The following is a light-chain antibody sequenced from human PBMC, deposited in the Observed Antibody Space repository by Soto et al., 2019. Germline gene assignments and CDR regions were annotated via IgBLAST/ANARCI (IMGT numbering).Light chain of an antibody. CDR3: SSYTSSIDVV. V-gene: IGLV2-18*02. CDR2: EVS. J-gene: IGLJ2*01. Sequence: QSALTQPPSVSGSPGHSVTISCTGTSSDVGSYNRVSWYQQPPGTAPKLMIYEVSNRPSGVPDRFSGSKSGNTASLTISGLQAEDEADYYCSSYTSSIDVVFGGGTKLTVL. CDR1: SSDVGSYNR.